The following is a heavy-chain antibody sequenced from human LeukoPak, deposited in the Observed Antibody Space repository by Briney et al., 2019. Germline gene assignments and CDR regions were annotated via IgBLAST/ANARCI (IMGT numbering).Heavy chain of an antibody. CDR1: GFTFSSYA. CDR3: ANDGGYRYGRPFDY. D-gene: IGHD5-18*01. J-gene: IGHJ4*02. V-gene: IGHV3-23*01. Sequence: GGSLRLSCAASGFTFSSYAMSWVRQAPGKGLEWVSAISGSGGSTYYADSVKGRFTISRDNSKNTLCLQMNSLRAEDTAVYYCANDGGYRYGRPFDYWGQGTLVTVSS. CDR2: ISGSGGST.